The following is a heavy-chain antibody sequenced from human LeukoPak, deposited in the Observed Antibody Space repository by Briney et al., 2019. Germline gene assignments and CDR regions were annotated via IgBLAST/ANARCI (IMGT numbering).Heavy chain of an antibody. D-gene: IGHD2-21*01. J-gene: IGHJ4*02. CDR1: GYTLTELS. Sequence: ASVKVSCKVSGYTLTELSMHWVRQAPGKGLEWMRGFDPEDGETIYAQKFQGRVTMTEDTSTDTAYMELSSLRSEDTAVYYCATDLSPESCGGDCFDYWGQGTLVTVSS. CDR3: ATDLSPESCGGDCFDY. CDR2: FDPEDGET. V-gene: IGHV1-24*01.